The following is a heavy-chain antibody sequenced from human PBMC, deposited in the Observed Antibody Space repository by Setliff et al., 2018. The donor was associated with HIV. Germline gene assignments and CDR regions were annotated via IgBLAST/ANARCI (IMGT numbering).Heavy chain of an antibody. V-gene: IGHV4-4*07. CDR2: IYSTGSI. CDR1: GGSISSYY. D-gene: IGHD3-10*01. Sequence: LSLTCTVSGGSISSYYWSWIRQPAGKGLEWIGRIYSTGSINYNPSLRSGVTMSVGRSKNSFSLEVTSVTAADTAIYYCARDFGTFHAFDMWGQGTVVTVSS. CDR3: ARDFGTFHAFDM. J-gene: IGHJ3*02.